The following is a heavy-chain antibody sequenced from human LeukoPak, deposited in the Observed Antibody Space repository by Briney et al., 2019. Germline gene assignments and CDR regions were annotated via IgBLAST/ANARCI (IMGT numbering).Heavy chain of an antibody. J-gene: IGHJ4*02. CDR2: IKQDGSEK. CDR3: ASATYYYGSGSSTYFDY. V-gene: IGHV3-7*01. Sequence: GGSLRLSCAASGFTLSSYWMSWVRQAPGKGLEWVANIKQDGSEKYYVDSVKGRFSISRDNAKNSLYLQMNSLRAEDTAVYYCASATYYYGSGSSTYFDYWGQGTLVTVSS. D-gene: IGHD3-10*01. CDR1: GFTLSSYW.